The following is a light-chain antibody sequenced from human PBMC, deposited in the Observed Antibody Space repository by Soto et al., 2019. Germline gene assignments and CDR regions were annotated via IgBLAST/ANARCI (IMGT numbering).Light chain of an antibody. Sequence: EIVLTQSPGTLSLSPGERATLSCRASQSVSSSYFAWYQQQPGQAPRLIIYGASSRATVIPDRFSGSGSGTDFTLTISSLEPEDFAVYFCQQYGHSLWTFGQGTKVEVK. CDR3: QQYGHSLWT. CDR1: QSVSSSY. CDR2: GAS. J-gene: IGKJ1*01. V-gene: IGKV3-20*01.